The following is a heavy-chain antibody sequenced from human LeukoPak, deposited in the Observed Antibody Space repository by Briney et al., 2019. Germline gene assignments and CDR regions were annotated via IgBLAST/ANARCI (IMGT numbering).Heavy chain of an antibody. V-gene: IGHV4-34*01. CDR2: INHSGST. CDR3: AKCSFMLARHLGY. CDR1: GRSFSGYY. D-gene: IGHD2-8*01. J-gene: IGHJ4*02. Sequence: SETLSLTCAVYGRSFSGYYWSWIRQPPGKGREWIGEINHSGSTNYNPSLKSRVTISVDTSKNQFSLKLSPVTAAETAVYYCAKCSFMLARHLGYWGQGTLVTVSS.